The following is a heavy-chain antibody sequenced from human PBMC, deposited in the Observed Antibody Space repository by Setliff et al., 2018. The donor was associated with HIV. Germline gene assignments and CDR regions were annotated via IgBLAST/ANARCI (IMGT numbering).Heavy chain of an antibody. CDR3: ARYSGTFTRYFDP. CDR2: IHISGAT. J-gene: IGHJ5*02. V-gene: IGHV4-4*09. D-gene: IGHD1-26*01. CDR1: GDSTTSSH. Sequence: PSETLSLTCTISGDSTTSSHWSWIRQPPGKGLEWIGYIHISGATSYNPSLERRVTISLDMSKNQFSLKLTSVTAADAAMYYCARYSGTFTRYFDPWGQGTLVTVSS.